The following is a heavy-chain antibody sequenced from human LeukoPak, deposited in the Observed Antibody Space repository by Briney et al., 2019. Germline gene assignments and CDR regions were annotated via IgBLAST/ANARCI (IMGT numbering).Heavy chain of an antibody. Sequence: GGSLRLSCAASGFIFSSYGMHWVRQAPGKGLEWVAVTWYDGSNKYYADAVKGRFTISRDNSKNALYLQMNSLRAEDTAVYFCARDHGDYSGKDYWGQGTLVTVSS. V-gene: IGHV3-33*01. D-gene: IGHD4-17*01. CDR3: ARDHGDYSGKDY. J-gene: IGHJ4*02. CDR2: TWYDGSNK. CDR1: GFIFSSYG.